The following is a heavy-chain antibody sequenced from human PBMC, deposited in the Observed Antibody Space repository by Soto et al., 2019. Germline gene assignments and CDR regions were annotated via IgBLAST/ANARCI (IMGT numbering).Heavy chain of an antibody. CDR2: ISSSSSTI. J-gene: IGHJ6*03. CDR3: ARVFVAVPAARGYYYYYMDV. CDR1: GLTFSSYS. D-gene: IGHD2-2*01. V-gene: IGHV3-48*01. Sequence: PGGSLRLSCAASGLTFSSYSMNWVRQAPGKGLEWVSYISSSSSTIYYADSVKGRFTISRDNAKNALFLQMNSLTVEDTAVYYCARVFVAVPAARGYYYYYMDVWGKGTTVTVSS.